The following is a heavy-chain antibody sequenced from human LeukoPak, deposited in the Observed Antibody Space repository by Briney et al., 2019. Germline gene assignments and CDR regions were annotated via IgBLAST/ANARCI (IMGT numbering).Heavy chain of an antibody. V-gene: IGHV5-51*01. Sequence: LGASLQISCKCSGSSFTSYWIGWVRQMPGKGLEWMGIIYPHDSGTRYSPSFQGQVTISADKSISTAYLQWSSLKASDTAMYYCAMVVGATDTDEAFDIWGQGTMVTVSS. CDR1: GSSFTSYW. J-gene: IGHJ3*02. CDR2: IYPHDSGT. D-gene: IGHD1-26*01. CDR3: AMVVGATDTDEAFDI.